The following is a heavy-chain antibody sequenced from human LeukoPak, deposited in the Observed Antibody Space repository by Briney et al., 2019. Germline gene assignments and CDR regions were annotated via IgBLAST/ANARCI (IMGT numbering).Heavy chain of an antibody. CDR3: AKDRCSNGVGCYYYYMDV. J-gene: IGHJ6*03. CDR2: FSSSSTYI. D-gene: IGHD2-8*01. CDR1: GLTFSNYS. V-gene: IGHV3-21*01. Sequence: GGSLRLSCTASGLTFSNYSMNWVRQAPGKGLEWVSAFSSSSTYIYYADSVKGRFSISRDSSKNILYLQMNSLRAEDTAVYYCAKDRCSNGVGCYYYYMDVWGKGTTVTISS.